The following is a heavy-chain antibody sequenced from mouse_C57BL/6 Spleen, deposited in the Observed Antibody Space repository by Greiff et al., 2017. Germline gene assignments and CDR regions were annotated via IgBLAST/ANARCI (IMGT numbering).Heavy chain of an antibody. V-gene: IGHV3-6*01. CDR1: GYSITSGYY. CDR2: ISYDGSN. CDR3: AREGLTTVVAHWYFDV. D-gene: IGHD1-1*01. J-gene: IGHJ1*03. Sequence: EVQLQESGPGLVKPSQSLSLTCSVTGYSITSGYYWNWIRQFPGNKLEWMGYISYDGSNNYNPSLKNRISITRDTSKNQFFLKLNSVTTEDTATXYCAREGLTTVVAHWYFDVWGTGTTVTVSS.